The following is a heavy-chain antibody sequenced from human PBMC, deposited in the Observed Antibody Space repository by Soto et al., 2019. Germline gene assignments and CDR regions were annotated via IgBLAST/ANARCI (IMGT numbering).Heavy chain of an antibody. CDR2: ISASGGTA. Sequence: EVQLLESGGGLIQPGGSLRLSCAASGFTCSSYAMSWVRQAPGKGLEWVSGISASGGTANLADSVEGWCTISRDNSKCTMYLQMNMLAVEDTVVYYLAKLPLPSDSTGNYYDRMSGWLDSWGQGTLVTVSS. CDR1: GFTCSSYA. J-gene: IGHJ5*01. CDR3: AKLPLPSDSTGNYYDRMSGWLDS. D-gene: IGHD3-22*01. V-gene: IGHV3-23*01.